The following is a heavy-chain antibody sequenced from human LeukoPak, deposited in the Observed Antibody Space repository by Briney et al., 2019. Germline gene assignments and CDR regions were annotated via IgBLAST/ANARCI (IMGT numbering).Heavy chain of an antibody. J-gene: IGHJ4*02. D-gene: IGHD3-10*02. V-gene: IGHV3-21*01. CDR2: ISSSSSYI. Sequence: PGGSLRLSCAASGFTFSSYKMNWVRQAPGKGLEWVSSISSSSSYIYYADSVKGRFTISRDNAKNSLYLQMNSLRAEDTAVYYCAREGKLFGELFGGVDYWGQGTLVTVSS. CDR3: AREGKLFGELFGGVDY. CDR1: GFTFSSYK.